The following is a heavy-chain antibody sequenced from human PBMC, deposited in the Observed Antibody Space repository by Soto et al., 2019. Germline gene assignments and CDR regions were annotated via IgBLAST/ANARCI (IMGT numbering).Heavy chain of an antibody. D-gene: IGHD2-15*01. J-gene: IGHJ5*02. V-gene: IGHV1-69*13. CDR3: ARSYCSGGSGYSLLYSVRNGFDP. Sequence: SVKVSCKASGGTFSSYAISWVRQAPGQGLEWMGGIIPIFGTANYAQKFQGRVTITADESTSTAYMELSSLRSEDTAVYYCARSYCSGGSGYSLLYSVRNGFDPWGQGTLVTVSS. CDR1: GGTFSSYA. CDR2: IIPIFGTA.